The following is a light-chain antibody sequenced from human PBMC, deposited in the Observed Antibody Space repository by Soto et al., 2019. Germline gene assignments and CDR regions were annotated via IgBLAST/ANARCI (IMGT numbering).Light chain of an antibody. CDR3: MHVLQTPLT. J-gene: IGKJ4*01. CDR1: QSLLHSNGYNY. Sequence: DIGMTKSPVSLSVTPGEPASISCRSSQSLLHSNGYNYLGWFLQKPGQSPQLLIYLGSGRAYGVPDRFCGSRSGTDFTLKIRRVEAEDVGVYYCMHVLQTPLTFGGGTKVEIK. V-gene: IGKV2-28*01. CDR2: LGS.